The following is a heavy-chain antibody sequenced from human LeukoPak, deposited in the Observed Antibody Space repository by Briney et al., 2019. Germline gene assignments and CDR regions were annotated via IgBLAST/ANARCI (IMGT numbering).Heavy chain of an antibody. CDR1: GFTFSSYG. J-gene: IGHJ3*02. Sequence: GGSLRLSCAASGFTFSSYGMHWVRQAPGKGLEWVAFIRYDGSNKYYADSVKGRFTISRDNSKNTLYLQMSSLRAEDTAVYYCAKDRTVGATSDAFDIWGQGTMVTVSS. V-gene: IGHV3-30*02. CDR2: IRYDGSNK. D-gene: IGHD1-26*01. CDR3: AKDRTVGATSDAFDI.